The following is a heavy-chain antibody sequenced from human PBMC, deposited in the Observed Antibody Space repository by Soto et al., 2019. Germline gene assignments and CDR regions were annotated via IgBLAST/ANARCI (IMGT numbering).Heavy chain of an antibody. D-gene: IGHD3-10*01. J-gene: IGHJ6*02. CDR2: IWYDGSNK. CDR3: ASFGATVWFGEYYYGMDV. CDR1: GFTFSSYG. Sequence: HPGGSLRLSCAASGFTFSSYGMHWVRQAPGKGLEWVAVIWYDGSNKYYADSVKGRFTISRDNSKNTLYLQMNSLRAEDTAVYYCASFGATVWFGEYYYGMDVWGQGTTVTVSS. V-gene: IGHV3-33*01.